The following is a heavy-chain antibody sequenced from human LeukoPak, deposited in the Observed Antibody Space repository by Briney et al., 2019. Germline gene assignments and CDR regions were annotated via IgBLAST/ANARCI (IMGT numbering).Heavy chain of an antibody. CDR3: AKDPPIVGASRKFDY. Sequence: GGSLRLSCAASGFTFSSYWMSWVRQAPGKGLEWVANIKQDGSEKYYVDSVKGRFTISRDNAKNTLYLQMNSLRAEDTAVYYCAKDPPIVGASRKFDYWGQGTLVTVSS. D-gene: IGHD1-26*01. CDR2: IKQDGSEK. CDR1: GFTFSSYW. V-gene: IGHV3-7*03. J-gene: IGHJ4*02.